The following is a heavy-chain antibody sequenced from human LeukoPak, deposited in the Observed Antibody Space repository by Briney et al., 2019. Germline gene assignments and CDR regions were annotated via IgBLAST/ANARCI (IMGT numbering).Heavy chain of an antibody. J-gene: IGHJ6*03. Sequence: GGSLRLSCAASGFTLSSYAMSWVRQAPGKGLEWVSSISASGGSTNYADSVKGRFTIPRDNSKNTVYLQMNSLRAEDTAVYYCAKVMKGSERLTMVRGVIIKTAGLYYMDVWGKGTTVTVSS. V-gene: IGHV3-23*01. CDR2: ISASGGST. CDR1: GFTLSSYA. D-gene: IGHD3-10*01. CDR3: AKVMKGSERLTMVRGVIIKTAGLYYMDV.